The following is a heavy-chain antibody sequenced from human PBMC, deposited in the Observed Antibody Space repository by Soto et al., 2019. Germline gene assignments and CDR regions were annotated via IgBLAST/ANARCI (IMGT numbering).Heavy chain of an antibody. D-gene: IGHD6-19*01. V-gene: IGHV3-23*01. CDR3: VKDAPDLSGWYYFDY. J-gene: IGHJ4*02. Sequence: EVQLLESGGGLVQPGGSLRLSCAASGFTFSSSAMGWVRQAPGKGLEWVSIINVDVGKILYADSVKGRFTISRDNSKNTLYLQMNSLRAEDTAVYYCVKDAPDLSGWYYFDYWGQGTLVTVSS. CDR2: INVDVGKI. CDR1: GFTFSSSA.